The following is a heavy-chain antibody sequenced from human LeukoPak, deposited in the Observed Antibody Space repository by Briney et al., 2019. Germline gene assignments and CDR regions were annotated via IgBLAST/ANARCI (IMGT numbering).Heavy chain of an antibody. V-gene: IGHV4-34*01. J-gene: IGHJ3*02. Sequence: SETLSLTCAVYGGSFSGYYWSWIRQPPGKGLEWIGEINHSGSTNYNPSLKSRVTISVDTSKNQFSLKLSSVTAADTAVYYCARGVGLWSSGWYGAFDIWGQGTMATVSS. CDR2: INHSGST. CDR3: ARGVGLWSSGWYGAFDI. D-gene: IGHD6-19*01. CDR1: GGSFSGYY.